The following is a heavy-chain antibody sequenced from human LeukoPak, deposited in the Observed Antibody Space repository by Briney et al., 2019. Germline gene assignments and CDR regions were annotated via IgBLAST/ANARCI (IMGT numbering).Heavy chain of an antibody. CDR2: INNDGSSA. J-gene: IGHJ5*02. CDR1: GFTFSGLW. D-gene: IGHD3-10*02. CDR3: ARDTMLGMGNL. Sequence: GGSLRLSCAASGFTFSGLWMHWVRHPPGKGLVWVSRINNDGSSANYADSVKGRFTISRDNAKNTLYLQMNSLRAEDTAVYYCARDTMLGMGNLWGQGTLVTVSS. V-gene: IGHV3-74*01.